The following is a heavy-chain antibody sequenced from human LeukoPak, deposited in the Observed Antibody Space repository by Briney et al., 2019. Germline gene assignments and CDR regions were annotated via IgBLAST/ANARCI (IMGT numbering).Heavy chain of an antibody. CDR2: IDARSGIT. CDR1: GFTFDDYA. D-gene: IGHD3-3*01. CDR3: ARTYDFGRGPPGDAFDN. Sequence: GGSLRLSCAASGFTFDDYAMHWVRQAPGKGPEWVSHIDARSGITYYADSVQGRFTISRDDARESVFLQMDGLRVDDTAVYYCARTYDFGRGPPGDAFDNWGPGTWVIVSA. J-gene: IGHJ3*02. V-gene: IGHV3-48*01.